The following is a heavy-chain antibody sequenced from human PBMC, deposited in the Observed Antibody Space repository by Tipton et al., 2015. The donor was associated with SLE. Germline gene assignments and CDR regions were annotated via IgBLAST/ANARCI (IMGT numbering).Heavy chain of an antibody. CDR2: INHSGST. CDR3: AGGGGIRFLEWDYYYMDV. V-gene: IGHV4-38-2*02. Sequence: TLSLTCTVSGYSISSDYYWSWIRQPPGKGLEWIGEINHSGSTNYNPSLKSRVTISVDTSKNQFSLKLSSVTAADTAVYYCAGGGGIRFLEWDYYYMDVWGKGTTVTVSS. J-gene: IGHJ6*03. CDR1: GYSISSDYY. D-gene: IGHD3-3*01.